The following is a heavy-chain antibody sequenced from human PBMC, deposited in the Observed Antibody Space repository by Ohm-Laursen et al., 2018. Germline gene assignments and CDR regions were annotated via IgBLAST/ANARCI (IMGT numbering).Heavy chain of an antibody. J-gene: IGHJ1*01. V-gene: IGHV3-23*01. CDR1: GFIFSSYA. CDR3: AKVTRYCSGGSCRGGYFQY. D-gene: IGHD2-15*01. Sequence: SLRLSCAASGFIFSSYAMSWVRQAPGKGLEWVSTISGSGGTTYYADSVKGRFSISRDSSKNTLYLQMNSLRAEDTAVYYCAKVTRYCSGGSCRGGYFQYWGQGTLVTVSS. CDR2: ISGSGGTT.